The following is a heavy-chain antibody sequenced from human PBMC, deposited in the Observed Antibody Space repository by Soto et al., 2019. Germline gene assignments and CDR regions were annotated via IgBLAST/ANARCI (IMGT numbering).Heavy chain of an antibody. J-gene: IGHJ5*02. V-gene: IGHV4-34*01. CDR1: SGSLSGYY. CDR2: INHSGTT. Sequence: QVQLQQWGAGLLKPSETLSLTCAVYSGSLSGYYWSWIRQPPGKGLEWIGEINHSGTTNYNPSLNSRVTISVDTSKNQFSLKLSSVTAADTAVYYCASVSGQLSIRSNRFDPWGQGTLVTVSS. CDR3: ASVSGQLSIRSNRFDP. D-gene: IGHD1-1*01.